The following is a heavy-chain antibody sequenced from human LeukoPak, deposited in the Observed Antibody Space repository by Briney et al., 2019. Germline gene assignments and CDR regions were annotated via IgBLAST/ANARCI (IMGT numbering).Heavy chain of an antibody. J-gene: IGHJ4*02. CDR2: ISGSGGST. CDR1: GFTFSSYA. V-gene: IGHV3-23*01. CDR3: AKARGDYDILTGYYTGYYFDY. D-gene: IGHD3-9*01. Sequence: PGGSLRLSCAASGFTFSSYAMSWVRQAPGKGLEWVSAISGSGGSTYYADSVKGRFTISRDNSKNTLYLQMNSLRAEDTAVYYCAKARGDYDILTGYYTGYYFDYWGQGTLVTVSS.